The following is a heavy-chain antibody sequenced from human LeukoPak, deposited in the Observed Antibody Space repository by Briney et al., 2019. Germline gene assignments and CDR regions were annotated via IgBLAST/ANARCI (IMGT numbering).Heavy chain of an antibody. J-gene: IGHJ3*02. D-gene: IGHD3-16*01. CDR2: IYYSGST. V-gene: IGHV4-39*01. Sequence: SETLSLTCTVSGGSISSNNYYWDWIRQPPGKGLEWIGSIYYSGSTYYNPSLKSRVTISVDTSKNQFSLKLSSVTAADTAVYYCARHLDVWGTHGAFDIWGQGTMVTVSS. CDR1: GGSISSNNYY. CDR3: ARHLDVWGTHGAFDI.